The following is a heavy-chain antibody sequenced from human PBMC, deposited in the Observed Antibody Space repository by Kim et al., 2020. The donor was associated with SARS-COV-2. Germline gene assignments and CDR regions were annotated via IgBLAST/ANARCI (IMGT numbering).Heavy chain of an antibody. CDR3: ARAQYSSSWYGDRNWFDP. D-gene: IGHD6-13*01. Sequence: SETLSLTCAVYGGSFSGYYWSWIRQPPGKGLEWIGEINHSGSTNYNPSLKSRVTISVDTSKNQFSLKLSSVTAADTAVYYCARAQYSSSWYGDRNWFDP. CDR1: GGSFSGYY. CDR2: INHSGST. V-gene: IGHV4-34*01. J-gene: IGHJ5*02.